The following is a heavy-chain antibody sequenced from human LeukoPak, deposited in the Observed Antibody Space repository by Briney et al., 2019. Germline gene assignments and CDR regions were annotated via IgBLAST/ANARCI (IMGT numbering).Heavy chain of an antibody. V-gene: IGHV4-4*09. D-gene: IGHD5-18*01. CDR2: IYTSGST. CDR1: GGSISSYY. Sequence: SETLSLTCTVSGGSISSYYWSWIRQPPGKGLEWIGYIYTSGSTYYNPSLKSRVTISVDTSKNQFSLKLSSVTAADTAVYYCARHKIQLWPNDAFDIWGQGTMVTVSS. CDR3: ARHKIQLWPNDAFDI. J-gene: IGHJ3*02.